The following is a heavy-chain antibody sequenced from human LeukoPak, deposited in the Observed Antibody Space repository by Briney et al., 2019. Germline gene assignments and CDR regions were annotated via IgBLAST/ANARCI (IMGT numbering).Heavy chain of an antibody. D-gene: IGHD3-22*01. J-gene: IGHJ4*02. V-gene: IGHV1-69*04. Sequence: SVKVSCKASGGTFSSYAISWVRQAPGQGLEWMGRIIPILGIANYAQKFQGRVTITADKSTSTAYMELSSLRSEDTAVYYCARLLQPTRGGYFDYWGQGTLVTVSS. CDR1: GGTFSSYA. CDR3: ARLLQPTRGGYFDY. CDR2: IIPILGIA.